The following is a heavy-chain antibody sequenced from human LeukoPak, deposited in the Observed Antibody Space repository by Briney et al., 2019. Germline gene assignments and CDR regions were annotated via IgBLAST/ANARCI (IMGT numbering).Heavy chain of an antibody. CDR2: INPNSGGT. CDR1: GYTVTDYY. Sequence: ASVKVSCRASGYTVTDYYIHWVRQAPGQGLEWMGRINPNSGGTKYAQNFQGRVTMTRDTSISTAYMELSRLRSDDTAVYYCARDNGLGATVGDYWGQGTLVTVSS. D-gene: IGHD1-26*01. V-gene: IGHV1-2*06. CDR3: ARDNGLGATVGDY. J-gene: IGHJ4*02.